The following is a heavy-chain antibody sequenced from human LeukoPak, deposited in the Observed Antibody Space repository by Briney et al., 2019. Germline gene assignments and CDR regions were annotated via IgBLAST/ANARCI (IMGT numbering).Heavy chain of an antibody. CDR3: ARGPTTIRGDRTKWFDP. CDR2: SYYSGTT. CDR1: RGSISTYY. D-gene: IGHD3-10*01. J-gene: IGHJ5*02. V-gene: IGHV4-59*01. Sequence: SETLSLTCTVSRGSISTYYWNWIRQPPGKRLEWVGYSYYSGTTNYNPSLKSRVTISVDTSKNQFSLNLNSVTAADTAVYYCARGPTTIRGDRTKWFDPWGQGTLVTVSS.